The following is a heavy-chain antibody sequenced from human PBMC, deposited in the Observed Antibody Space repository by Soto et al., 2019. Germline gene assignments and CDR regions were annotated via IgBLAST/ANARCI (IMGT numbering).Heavy chain of an antibody. CDR1: GYNSTSYG. CDR3: VWCYPRPFDY. Sequence: APVKVSCKASGYNSTSYGISWVRQAPGQGREWMGWISAYNGNTNYAQKLQGRVTMTTDTSTSTAYMELRSLRSDDTAVYYCVWCYPRPFDYWGQGTLVTVSS. CDR2: ISAYNGNT. D-gene: IGHD2-21*01. V-gene: IGHV1-18*01. J-gene: IGHJ4*02.